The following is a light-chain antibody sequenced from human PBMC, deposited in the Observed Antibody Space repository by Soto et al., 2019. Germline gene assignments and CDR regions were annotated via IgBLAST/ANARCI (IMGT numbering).Light chain of an antibody. CDR3: QQYNGYIT. J-gene: IGKJ5*01. CDR1: QSVSSN. CDR2: GAS. V-gene: IGKV3-15*01. Sequence: EIVMTQSPATLSVSPGERATLSCRASQSVSSNLAWYRQKPGQAPSILIYGASTRATGTPARLSGSGSGTEFTLTISSLQPDDLATYYCQQYNGYITFGQGTRLEI.